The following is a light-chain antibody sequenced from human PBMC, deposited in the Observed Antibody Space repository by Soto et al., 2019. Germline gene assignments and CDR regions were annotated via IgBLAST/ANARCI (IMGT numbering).Light chain of an antibody. J-gene: IGKJ1*01. CDR3: QQYVHWPPGT. V-gene: IGKV3-15*01. Sequence: EIVLTQSPGTLSLSQGERATLSCRASQSVSSSYLAWYQQKPGQAPRLLIYDTSTRAAGIAARFSGSGSGTEFTLTISSLQSEDFAVYYCQQYVHWPPGTFGQVTKVDIK. CDR2: DTS. CDR1: QSVSSSY.